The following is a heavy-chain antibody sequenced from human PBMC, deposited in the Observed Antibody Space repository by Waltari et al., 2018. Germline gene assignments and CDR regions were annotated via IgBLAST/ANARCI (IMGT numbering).Heavy chain of an antibody. CDR3: ASIVVVPAAPKRDFDY. CDR1: GYSISSGYY. CDR2: IYHSGST. D-gene: IGHD2-2*01. Sequence: QVQLQESGPGLVKPSETLSLTCTVSGYSISSGYYWGWIRQPPGKGLEWIGSIYHSGSTYYSPSLKSRVTISVDTSKNQFSLKLSSVTAADTAVYYCASIVVVPAAPKRDFDYWGQGTLVTVSS. V-gene: IGHV4-38-2*02. J-gene: IGHJ4*02.